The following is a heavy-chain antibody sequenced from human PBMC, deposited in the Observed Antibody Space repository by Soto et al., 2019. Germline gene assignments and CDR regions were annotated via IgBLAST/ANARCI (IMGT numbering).Heavy chain of an antibody. CDR3: ASVKSIAATYFDY. D-gene: IGHD6-13*01. CDR2: VSYSGST. Sequence: SETLSLTCTVSCGSISSSDYYWSWIRQPPGEGLEWIGYVSYSGSTSYTPSLKSRVTMSVDTSKNQFSLRLNSVTTADTAVYYCASVKSIAATYFDYWGQGTLVTVSS. J-gene: IGHJ4*02. CDR1: CGSISSSDYY. V-gene: IGHV4-30-4*01.